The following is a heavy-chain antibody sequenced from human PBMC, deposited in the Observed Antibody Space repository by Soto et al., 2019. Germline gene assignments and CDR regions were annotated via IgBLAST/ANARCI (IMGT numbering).Heavy chain of an antibody. D-gene: IGHD2-21*01. Sequence: SETLSLTCTVSGGSISKRNDFWGWIRQAPGKGLEWIASILYSGTTSYNSSLKSRVAISVDTSKNQFSLKLNSVTAADTAVYYCARLGWGNGDSDYWGQGTLVTVSS. CDR1: GGSISKRNDF. CDR2: ILYSGTT. CDR3: ARLGWGNGDSDY. J-gene: IGHJ4*02. V-gene: IGHV4-39*01.